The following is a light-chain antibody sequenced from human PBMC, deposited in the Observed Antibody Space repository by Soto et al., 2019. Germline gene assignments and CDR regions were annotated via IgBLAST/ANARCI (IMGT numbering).Light chain of an antibody. CDR1: SSDVGGYNY. CDR3: SSYTSSSTLV. V-gene: IGLV2-14*01. Sequence: QSALTQPASVSGSPGQSITISCTGTSSDVGGYNYVSWYQQHAGKAPKLMIYEVSNRPSGVSNRFSGSKSANTASLTISGLQAEDEADYYCSSYTSSSTLVFGGGTKLT. J-gene: IGLJ2*01. CDR2: EVS.